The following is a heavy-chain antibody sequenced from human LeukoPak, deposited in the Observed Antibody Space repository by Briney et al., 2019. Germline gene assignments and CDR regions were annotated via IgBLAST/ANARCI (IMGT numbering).Heavy chain of an antibody. CDR2: INSDGSST. J-gene: IGHJ4*02. D-gene: IGHD1-26*01. V-gene: IGHV3-74*01. CDR1: GFTFSSYW. Sequence: PGGSLRLSCAASGFTFSSYWVHWVRQAPGKGLVWVSPINSDGSSTSYADSVKGRFTISRDNAKNSLYLQMNSLSAEDTAVYYCARDGGSYYLEFIDYWGQGTLVTVSS. CDR3: ARDGGSYYLEFIDY.